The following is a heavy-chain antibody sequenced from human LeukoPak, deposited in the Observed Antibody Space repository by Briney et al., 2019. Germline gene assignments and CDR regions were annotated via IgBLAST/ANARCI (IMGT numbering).Heavy chain of an antibody. V-gene: IGHV3-21*01. Sequence: GGSLRLSCAASGFTFSSYSMNWARQAPGKGLEWVSSISSSSSYIYYADSVKGRFTISRDNAKNSLYLQMNSLRAEDTAVYYCARVGGDGYNLNYWGQGTLVTVSS. CDR1: GFTFSSYS. D-gene: IGHD5-24*01. CDR2: ISSSSSYI. J-gene: IGHJ4*02. CDR3: ARVGGDGYNLNY.